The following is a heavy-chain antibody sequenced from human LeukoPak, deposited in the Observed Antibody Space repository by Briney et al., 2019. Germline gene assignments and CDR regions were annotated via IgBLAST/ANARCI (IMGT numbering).Heavy chain of an antibody. V-gene: IGHV5-51*01. CDR1: GYTFTNYW. D-gene: IGHD2-8*02. CDR2: IYPGDSGS. Sequence: GESLKISCKGSGYTFTNYWIAWVRQMPGKGLEWMGIIYPGDSGSRYSPSFEGQVTFSVDKSINTAFLQWSSLKASDTAMYYCARRMTGGRVVDYWGQGTLVTVSS. J-gene: IGHJ4*02. CDR3: ARRMTGGRVVDY.